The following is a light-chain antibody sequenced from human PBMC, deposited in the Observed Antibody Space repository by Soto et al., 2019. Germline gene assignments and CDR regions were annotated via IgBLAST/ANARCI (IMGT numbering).Light chain of an antibody. J-gene: IGLJ1*01. Sequence: QSALTQPASVSGSPGQSITISCTGTSSDVGGYKYVSWYQQYPGKAPKLMLYDVSNRPSGVSNRFSGSKSGNTASLTISGLQAEDEADYYCNSFTSSSTYVFGTGTKVTVL. CDR3: NSFTSSSTYV. V-gene: IGLV2-14*01. CDR2: DVS. CDR1: SSDVGGYKY.